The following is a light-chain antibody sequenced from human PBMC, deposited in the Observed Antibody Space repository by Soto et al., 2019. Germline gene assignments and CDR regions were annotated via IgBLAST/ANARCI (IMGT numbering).Light chain of an antibody. Sequence: QSVLTQPPSASGTPGQRVTISCSGRSSNIGSNSVNWYQQLPGTAPKLLIYSSNQRPSGVPDRFSGSKSGSSGSLAIRGLQSEDEADYYCAAWDASLNGFVFGTGTKLTVL. CDR3: AAWDASLNGFV. CDR1: SSNIGSNS. J-gene: IGLJ1*01. V-gene: IGLV1-44*01. CDR2: SSN.